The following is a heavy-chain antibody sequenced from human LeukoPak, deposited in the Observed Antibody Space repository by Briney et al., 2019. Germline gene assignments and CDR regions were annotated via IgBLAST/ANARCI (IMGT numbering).Heavy chain of an antibody. J-gene: IGHJ4*02. Sequence: PGGSLRLSCAASGFTLSSYSMNWVRQAPGKGLEGVSYISGGSSTIYNADSVEGRFTISRDNAKNLLYLLMDTLRAEDTAVYYCARVGSNQWLDYWGQGTLVTVSS. CDR1: GFTLSSYS. D-gene: IGHD6-19*01. CDR2: ISGGSSTI. V-gene: IGHV3-48*01. CDR3: ARVGSNQWLDY.